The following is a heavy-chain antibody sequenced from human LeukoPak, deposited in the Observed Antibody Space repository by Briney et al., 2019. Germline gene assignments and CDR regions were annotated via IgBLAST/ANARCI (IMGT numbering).Heavy chain of an antibody. CDR1: GFTVSNNY. CDR2: IYSGGST. V-gene: IGHV3-53*01. D-gene: IGHD2/OR15-2a*01. Sequence: GGSLGLSCAASGFTVSNNYMSWVRQAPGKGLEWVSTIYSGGSTYYADSVKGRFTISRDNSKNTLYLQMSSLRAEDTAVYYCARVRGPTYYFDYWGQGTLVTVSS. CDR3: ARVRGPTYYFDY. J-gene: IGHJ4*02.